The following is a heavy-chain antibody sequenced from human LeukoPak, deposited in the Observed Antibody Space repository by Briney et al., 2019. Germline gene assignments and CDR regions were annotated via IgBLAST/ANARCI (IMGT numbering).Heavy chain of an antibody. Sequence: PSETLSLTCAVYGGSFSGYYWSWIRQPPGKGLEWVAEIKQDGSETGYVDSVKGRFTISRDNAKNSMCLQINSLRAEDTAVYYCARERWDLINGIYKKYGLDVWGQGTTVTVSS. CDR3: ARERWDLINGIYKKYGLDV. CDR1: GGSFSGYY. V-gene: IGHV3-7*03. J-gene: IGHJ6*02. D-gene: IGHD5-12*01. CDR2: IKQDGSET.